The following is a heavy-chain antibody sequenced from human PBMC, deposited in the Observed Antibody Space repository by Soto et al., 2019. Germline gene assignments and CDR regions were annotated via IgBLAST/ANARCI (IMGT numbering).Heavy chain of an antibody. Sequence: PGGSLRLSCAASGFTFSSYAMSWVRQAPGKGLEWVSAISGSGGSTYYADSVKGRFTISRDNSKNTLYLQMNSLRAEDTAVYYCAKASFGEFFIYYFDYWGQGTLVTVSS. CDR2: ISGSGGST. V-gene: IGHV3-23*01. CDR1: GFTFSSYA. CDR3: AKASFGEFFIYYFDY. D-gene: IGHD3-10*01. J-gene: IGHJ4*02.